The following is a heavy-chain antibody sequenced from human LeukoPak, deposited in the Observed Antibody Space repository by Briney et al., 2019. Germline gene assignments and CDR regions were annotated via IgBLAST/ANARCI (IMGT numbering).Heavy chain of an antibody. CDR1: GGSISSSSYY. J-gene: IGHJ4*02. V-gene: IGHV4-39*07. CDR3: ARGPLVPHYDSWSGYYYFDY. Sequence: SETLSLTCTVSGGSISSSSYYWGWIRQPPGKGLEWIGSIYYSGSTYYNPSLKSRVTISVDTSKNQFSLKLSSVTAADTAVYYCARGPLVPHYDSWSGYYYFDYWGQGTLVTVSS. D-gene: IGHD3-3*01. CDR2: IYYSGST.